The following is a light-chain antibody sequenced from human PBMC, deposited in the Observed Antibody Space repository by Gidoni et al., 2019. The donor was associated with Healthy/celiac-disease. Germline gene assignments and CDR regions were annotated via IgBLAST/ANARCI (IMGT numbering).Light chain of an antibody. Sequence: DIVMTQSPDSLAVSLGERATINCKSRQSVLYSSNNKNYLALYKQKPGQPPKLLIYWASTRESGVPDLFSGSGSGTDFTLTISSLQAEDVAVYYCQQYYSTPYTFGQGTKLEIK. CDR1: QSVLYSSNNKNY. CDR3: QQYYSTPYT. J-gene: IGKJ2*01. CDR2: WAS. V-gene: IGKV4-1*01.